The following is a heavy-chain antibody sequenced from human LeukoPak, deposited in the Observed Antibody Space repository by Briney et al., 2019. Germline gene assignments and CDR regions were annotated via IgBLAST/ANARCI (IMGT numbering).Heavy chain of an antibody. CDR1: GVSISSSY. J-gene: IGHJ4*02. CDR3: ARGSGWYEH. V-gene: IGHV4-4*07. Sequence: SETLSLTCSVSGVSISSSYWSWIRQPAGKGLEWIGRIYTSGNSNYNPSLKSRVTMSVDTSKNQFSLSLDFVTAADTAVYYCARGSGWYEHWGQGTLVTVSS. CDR2: IYTSGNS. D-gene: IGHD6-19*01.